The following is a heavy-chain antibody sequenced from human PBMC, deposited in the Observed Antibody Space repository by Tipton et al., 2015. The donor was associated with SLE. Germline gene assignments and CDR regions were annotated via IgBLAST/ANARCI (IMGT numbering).Heavy chain of an antibody. Sequence: TLSLTCTVSGGSISETIYYWGWIRQPPGKGLEWIGSIYYDGMTYPNPSLKSRVTMSVDTSKNQFSLRLTSMTAADTALYYCAREVGVVATGWFDPWGQGTLITVSS. CDR1: GGSISETIYY. V-gene: IGHV4-39*07. CDR3: AREVGVVATGWFDP. CDR2: IYYDGMT. D-gene: IGHD1-26*01. J-gene: IGHJ5*02.